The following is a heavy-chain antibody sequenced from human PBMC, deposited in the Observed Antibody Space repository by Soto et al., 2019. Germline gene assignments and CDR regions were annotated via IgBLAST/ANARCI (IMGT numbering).Heavy chain of an antibody. J-gene: IGHJ4*02. D-gene: IGHD3-16*02. CDR1: GYSFTSYD. CDR3: VRGRVMITFGVVIVIDY. V-gene: IGHV1-8*01. Sequence: ASVKVSCKASGYSFTSYDINWVRQATGQGLEWMGWINPNTGYTDYAQKFQGRVTMTGNTSITTAYMELSSLRSEDTAVYYCVRGRVMITFGVVIVIDYWGQGSPVTGSS. CDR2: INPNTGYT.